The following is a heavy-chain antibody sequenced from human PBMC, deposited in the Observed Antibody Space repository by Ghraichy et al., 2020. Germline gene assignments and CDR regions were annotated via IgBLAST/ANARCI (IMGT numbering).Heavy chain of an antibody. CDR2: INHSGST. D-gene: IGHD4-17*01. CDR1: GGSFSGYY. J-gene: IGHJ6*02. V-gene: IGHV4-34*01. CDR3: ASPQTGPYGDPPGGPLLNYYYYGMDV. Sequence: SQTLSLTCAVYGGSFSGYYWSWIRQPPGKGLEWIGEINHSGSTNYNPSLKSRVTISVDTSKNQFSLKLSSVTAADTAVYYCASPQTGPYGDPPGGPLLNYYYYGMDVWGQGTTVTVSS.